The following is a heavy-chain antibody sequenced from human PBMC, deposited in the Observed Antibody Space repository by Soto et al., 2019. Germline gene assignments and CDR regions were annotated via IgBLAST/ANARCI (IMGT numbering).Heavy chain of an antibody. D-gene: IGHD1-26*01. Sequence: EVQLVESGGGLVQPGGSLRLSCAASGFTLSSYEMNWVRQAPGKGLEWVSYISGSGRTIYYADSVKGRFTISRDNAKNSLYLQMNSLRAEDTAVYYCVRSGTYEPLYYWGQGTLVTVSS. CDR3: VRSGTYEPLYY. V-gene: IGHV3-48*03. CDR1: GFTLSSYE. CDR2: ISGSGRTI. J-gene: IGHJ4*02.